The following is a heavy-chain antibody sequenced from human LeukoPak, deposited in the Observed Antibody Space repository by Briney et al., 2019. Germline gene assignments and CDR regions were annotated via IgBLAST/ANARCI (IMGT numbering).Heavy chain of an antibody. CDR3: ARNDASGSNYNVAFGI. Sequence: SETRSLTCTVSGGSISNYYWSWIRRPPGKGLEWIGYIYYSGHSNYNPSLKSRVTISVDTSKNQFSLKLSSVTAADTAVYYCARNDASGSNYNVAFGIWGQGTMVTVSS. CDR2: IYYSGHS. J-gene: IGHJ3*02. V-gene: IGHV4-59*01. D-gene: IGHD3-10*01. CDR1: GGSISNYY.